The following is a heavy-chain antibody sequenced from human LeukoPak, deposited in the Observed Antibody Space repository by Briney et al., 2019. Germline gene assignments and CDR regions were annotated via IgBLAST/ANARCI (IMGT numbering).Heavy chain of an antibody. CDR3: ASRSGWSYFDY. Sequence: SETLSLTCAVSGYSISSGYYWGWIRQPPGKGLEWIGSIYHSGSTYYNPSLKGRVTISVDTSKNQFSLKLSSVTAADTAVYYCASRSGWSYFDYWGQGTLVTVSS. CDR1: GYSISSGYY. V-gene: IGHV4-38-2*01. CDR2: IYHSGST. J-gene: IGHJ4*02. D-gene: IGHD6-19*01.